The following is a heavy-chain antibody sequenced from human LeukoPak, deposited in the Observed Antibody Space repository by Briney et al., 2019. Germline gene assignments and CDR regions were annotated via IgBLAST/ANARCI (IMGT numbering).Heavy chain of an antibody. CDR1: GFTFSSYS. CDR2: ISSSSSYI. D-gene: IGHD3-16*02. Sequence: GGSLRLSCAASGFTFSSYSMNWVRQAPGKGLEWVSSISSSSSYIYYADSVKGRVTISRDNAKNSLYLQMNSLRAEDTAVYYCARDHVEDYVWGSYRYNDYWGQGTLVTVSS. CDR3: ARDHVEDYVWGSYRYNDY. J-gene: IGHJ4*02. V-gene: IGHV3-21*01.